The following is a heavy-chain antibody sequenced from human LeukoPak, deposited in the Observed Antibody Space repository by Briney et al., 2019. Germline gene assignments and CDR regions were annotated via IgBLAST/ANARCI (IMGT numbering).Heavy chain of an antibody. Sequence: SETLSLTCAVYGGSFSGYYWSWIRQPPGKGLEWIGEINHSGSTNYNPSLKSRVTISVDTSKNQFSLKLSSVTAADTAVYYCAGQEVLVAGPKPFDYWGQGTLVTVSS. V-gene: IGHV4-34*01. CDR1: GGSFSGYY. CDR2: INHSGST. CDR3: AGQEVLVAGPKPFDY. J-gene: IGHJ4*02. D-gene: IGHD6-19*01.